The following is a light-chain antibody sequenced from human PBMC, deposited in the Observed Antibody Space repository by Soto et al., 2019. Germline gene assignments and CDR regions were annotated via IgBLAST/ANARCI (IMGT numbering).Light chain of an antibody. V-gene: IGLV2-23*03. Sequence: QSALTQPASVSGSPGQSITISCTGTSSDVGSYNLVSWYQQHPGKAPKLMIYEGSKRPSGVSNRFSGSKSGNTASLTISGLQAEDEADYYCCSYAGSSTFLFGGGTTLTVL. CDR3: CSYAGSSTFL. CDR1: SSDVGSYNL. J-gene: IGLJ2*01. CDR2: EGS.